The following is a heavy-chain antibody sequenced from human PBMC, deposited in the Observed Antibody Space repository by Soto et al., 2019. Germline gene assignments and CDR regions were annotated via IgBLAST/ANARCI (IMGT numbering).Heavy chain of an antibody. CDR2: IIPIFGTA. CDR1: GGTFSSYA. CDR3: ANRELRLGELSPNYFDY. D-gene: IGHD3-16*02. J-gene: IGHJ4*02. Sequence: QVQLVQSGAEVKKPGSSVKVSCKASGGTFSSYAISWVRQAPGQGLEWMGGIIPIFGTANYAQKLQGRVTITADESKSTAYMELSSLRSEDTAVYYCANRELRLGELSPNYFDYWGQGTLVTVSS. V-gene: IGHV1-69*01.